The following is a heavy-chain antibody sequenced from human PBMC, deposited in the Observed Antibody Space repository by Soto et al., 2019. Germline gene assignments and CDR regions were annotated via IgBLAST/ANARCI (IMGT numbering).Heavy chain of an antibody. CDR1: GASISGDDNY. V-gene: IGHV4-30-4*01. Sequence: QVQLQESGPGLVKLSQTLCLTCTVSGASISGDDNYWTWIRQPPGKGQEWIGSIYYTGNTYSNPSLESRLSISVDPSNNQFALRLTSVTAPDTAIYYCARATYDSSTYYLDYWGQGTLVTVSS. CDR2: IYYTGNT. J-gene: IGHJ4*02. CDR3: ARATYDSSTYYLDY. D-gene: IGHD3-22*01.